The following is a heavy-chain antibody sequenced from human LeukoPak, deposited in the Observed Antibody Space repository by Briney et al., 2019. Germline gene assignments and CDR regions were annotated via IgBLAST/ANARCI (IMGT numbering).Heavy chain of an antibody. Sequence: GGSLRLSCAASGFTFSSYWMSWVRQAPGKGLEWVAIIKQDGSEKYYVDSVKGRFTISRDNAKNSLYLQMNSLRAEDTAVYYCARIPPLSSSSYYFDYWGQGTLVTVSS. CDR2: IKQDGSEK. D-gene: IGHD6-13*01. J-gene: IGHJ4*02. CDR3: ARIPPLSSSSYYFDY. V-gene: IGHV3-7*01. CDR1: GFTFSSYW.